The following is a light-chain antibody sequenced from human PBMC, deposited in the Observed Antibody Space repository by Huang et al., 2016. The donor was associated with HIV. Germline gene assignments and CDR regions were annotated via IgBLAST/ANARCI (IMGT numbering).Light chain of an antibody. V-gene: IGKV3-15*01. J-gene: IGKJ1*01. CDR2: AAS. CDR1: QSVSSN. CDR3: QQYNNWPRT. Sequence: EIVMTQSPATLSVSPGERATLSCRASQSVSSNLSWYHQKPGQAPRLLIDAASTRATGIPARFSGSGAGTEFTITINSLQSEDFAVYYCQQYNNWPRTFGQGTKVEIK.